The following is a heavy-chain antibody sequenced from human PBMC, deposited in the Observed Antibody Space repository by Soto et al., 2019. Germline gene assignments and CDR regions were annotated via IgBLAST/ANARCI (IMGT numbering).Heavy chain of an antibody. D-gene: IGHD3-9*01. J-gene: IGHJ4*02. CDR3: ARQDDYNILTGYFYYFDY. CDR2: IYPGDSDA. CDR1: GYSFTDYW. Sequence: GESLKISCKSSGYSFTDYWIGWVRQMPGKGLEWMGIIYPGDSDARYSPSFQGQVTISVDTSINTAFLRWNSLTASDTAMYYCARQDDYNILTGYFYYFDYSGQGSLVTVYS. V-gene: IGHV5-51*01.